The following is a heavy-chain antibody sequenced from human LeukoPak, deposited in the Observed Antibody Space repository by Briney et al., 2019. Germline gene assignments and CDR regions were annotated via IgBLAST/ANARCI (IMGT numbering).Heavy chain of an antibody. CDR2: ISAYNGNT. Sequence: ASVKVSCKASGYTFTSYGINWVRQAPGQGLEWMGWISAYNGNTNYAQKLQGRVTMTTDTSTSTAYMELRSLRSDDTAVYYCARDHPYGSGSRYFDYWGQGTLVTVSS. CDR3: ARDHPYGSGSRYFDY. CDR1: GYTFTSYG. D-gene: IGHD3-10*01. J-gene: IGHJ4*02. V-gene: IGHV1-18*01.